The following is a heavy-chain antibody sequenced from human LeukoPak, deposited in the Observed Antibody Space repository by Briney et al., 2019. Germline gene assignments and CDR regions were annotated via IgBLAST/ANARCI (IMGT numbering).Heavy chain of an antibody. CDR2: ISSSSSYI. Sequence: GGSLRLSCAASGFTFSSYSMNWVRQAPGKGLEWVSSISSSSSYIYYADSVKGRFTISRDNAKNSLYLQMNSLRAEDTAVYYCARGTPTFGYCSSTSCLGRAKGRARSNWFDPWGQGTLVTVSS. CDR1: GFTFSSYS. J-gene: IGHJ5*02. V-gene: IGHV3-21*01. D-gene: IGHD2-2*03. CDR3: ARGTPTFGYCSSTSCLGRAKGRARSNWFDP.